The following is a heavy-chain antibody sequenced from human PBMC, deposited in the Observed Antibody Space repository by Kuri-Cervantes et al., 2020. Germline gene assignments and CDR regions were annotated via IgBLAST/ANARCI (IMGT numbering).Heavy chain of an antibody. CDR2: ISYDGSNK. J-gene: IGHJ5*02. Sequence: GESLKISCAASGFTFSSYAMHWVRQAPGKGLEWVAVISYDGSNKYYADSVKGRFTISRDNSKNTLYLQMNSLRAGDTAVYYCANSWGSGSYTGSWGQGTLVTVSS. CDR1: GFTFSSYA. V-gene: IGHV3-30*01. D-gene: IGHD3-10*01. CDR3: ANSWGSGSYTGS.